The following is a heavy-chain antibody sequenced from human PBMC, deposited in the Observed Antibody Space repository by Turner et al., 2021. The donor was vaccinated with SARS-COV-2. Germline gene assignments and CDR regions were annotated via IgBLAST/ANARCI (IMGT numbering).Heavy chain of an antibody. CDR2: IYAGGNT. J-gene: IGHJ5*02. CDR1: GVDISDNY. CDR3: VRDRGRSKGWFDH. Sequence: DVQLMESGGALVQPGGSLRLSCAISGVDISDNYVAWIRQTPGTGLEWVSIIYAGGNTYYGDSVRGRFTISRDISKNSIYLQMNSLRAEDTALYYCVRDRGRSKGWFDHWGQGTLVTVSS. V-gene: IGHV3-66*01. D-gene: IGHD3-10*01.